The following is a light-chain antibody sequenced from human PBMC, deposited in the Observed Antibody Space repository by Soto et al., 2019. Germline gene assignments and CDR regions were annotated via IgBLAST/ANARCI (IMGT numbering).Light chain of an antibody. CDR3: AAWDDSLNGRV. CDR1: SSNLGAGYD. J-gene: IGLJ1*01. Sequence: QAVVTQPPSVSGAPGQRVTLSCTGNSSNLGAGYDVHWYQQLPGAAPKLVIFGNRNRPSGVPDRISGSKSGTSASLAISGLQSDDEADYYCAAWDDSLNGRVFGTGTKVTVL. CDR2: GNR. V-gene: IGLV1-40*01.